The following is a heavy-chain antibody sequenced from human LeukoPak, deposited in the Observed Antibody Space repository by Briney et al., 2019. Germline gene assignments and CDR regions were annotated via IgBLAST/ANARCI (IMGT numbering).Heavy chain of an antibody. V-gene: IGHV3-48*01. J-gene: IGHJ4*02. D-gene: IGHD3-10*01. Sequence: PGGSLRLSCAASGFIFSSYSMNWVRQAPGRGLEWVSYISSSSSTIYYADSVKGRFTISRDNSKNTLYLQMNSLRAEDTAVYYCAKSLSSRGLIIPKTTRYFDYWGQGTLVTVSS. CDR2: ISSSSSTI. CDR3: AKSLSSRGLIIPKTTRYFDY. CDR1: GFIFSSYS.